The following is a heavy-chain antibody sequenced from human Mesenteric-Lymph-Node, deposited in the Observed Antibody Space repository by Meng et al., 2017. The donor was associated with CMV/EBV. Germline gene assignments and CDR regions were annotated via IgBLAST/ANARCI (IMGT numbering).Heavy chain of an antibody. V-gene: IGHV4-59*01. D-gene: IGHD5-18*01. Sequence: SETLSLTCTVSGGSISSYYWSWIRQPPGKGLEWIGYIYYSGSTNYNPSLKSRVTISVDTSKNQFSLKLSSVTAADTAVYYCARGYGLIYYYYGMDVWGQGTTVTVSS. J-gene: IGHJ6*02. CDR1: GGSISSYY. CDR3: ARGYGLIYYYYGMDV. CDR2: IYYSGST.